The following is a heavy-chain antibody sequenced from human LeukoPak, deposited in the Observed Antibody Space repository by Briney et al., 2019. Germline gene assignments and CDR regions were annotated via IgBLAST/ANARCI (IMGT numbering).Heavy chain of an antibody. Sequence: SETLSLTCAVYGGSFSGYYWSWIRQPPGKGLEWIAEINQSGSTNYNPSLKSRVTISVDTSKKQFSLRLSPVTAADTAVYYCAAGCSSTSCYWYYYTDVWGKGTTVTVSS. D-gene: IGHD2-2*01. J-gene: IGHJ6*03. V-gene: IGHV4-34*01. CDR2: INQSGST. CDR3: AAGCSSTSCYWYYYTDV. CDR1: GGSFSGYY.